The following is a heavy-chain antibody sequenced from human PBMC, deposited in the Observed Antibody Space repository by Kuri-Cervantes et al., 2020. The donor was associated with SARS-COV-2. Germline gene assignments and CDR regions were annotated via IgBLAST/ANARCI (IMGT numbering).Heavy chain of an antibody. V-gene: IGHV3-20*04. CDR2: INWNGGST. D-gene: IGHD3-3*01. CDR3: AREDITIFGVVKEYFDL. CDR1: GFTFDDYG. Sequence: GGSLRLSCAASGFTFDDYGTSWVRQAPGKGLEWVSGINWNGGSTGYADSVKGRFTISRDNAKNSLYLQMNSLRAEDTAVYYCAREDITIFGVVKEYFDLWGRGTLVTVSS. J-gene: IGHJ2*01.